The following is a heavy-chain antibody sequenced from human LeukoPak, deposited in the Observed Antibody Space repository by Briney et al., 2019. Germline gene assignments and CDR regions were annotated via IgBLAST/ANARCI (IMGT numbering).Heavy chain of an antibody. J-gene: IGHJ4*02. CDR2: ISSSGSTI. Sequence: GGSLRLSCAASGFTFSDYYMSWIRQAPGKGLEWVSYISSSGSTIYYADSVKGRFTISRDNAKNTLYLQMNSLRAEDTAVYYCVRVTYYDSSGYIVWGQGTLVTVSS. CDR3: VRVTYYDSSGYIV. CDR1: GFTFSDYY. D-gene: IGHD3-22*01. V-gene: IGHV3-11*04.